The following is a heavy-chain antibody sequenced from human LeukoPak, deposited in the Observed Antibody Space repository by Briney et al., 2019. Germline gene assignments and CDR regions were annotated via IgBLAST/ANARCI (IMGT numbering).Heavy chain of an antibody. CDR1: GFSLPTRGVG. J-gene: IGHJ3*02. D-gene: IGHD3-22*01. CDR2: IYWDDDK. CDR3: ARLAYYDNSGSSRPFDI. Sequence: SGPTLVNPPQTLTLTCAFSGFSLPTRGVGVGWIRQPPGKALEWLTLIYWDDDKRYSPSLKSRLTSTKDTSKKQVVLTVTNLDPVDTATYYCARLAYYDNSGSSRPFDIWGQGTRVPVSS. V-gene: IGHV2-5*02.